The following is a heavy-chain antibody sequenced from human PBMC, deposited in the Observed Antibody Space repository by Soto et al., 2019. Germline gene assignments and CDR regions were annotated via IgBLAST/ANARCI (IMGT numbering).Heavy chain of an antibody. CDR3: ARAAREFDYYYGMDV. J-gene: IGHJ6*02. CDR2: INHSGST. D-gene: IGHD6-6*01. V-gene: IGHV4-34*01. Sequence: SETLSLSCAVYGGSFSGYYWSWIRQPPGKGLEWIGEINHSGSTNYNPSLKSRVTISVDTSKNQFSLKLSSVTAADTAVYYCARAAREFDYYYGMDVWGQGTTVTVSS. CDR1: GGSFSGYY.